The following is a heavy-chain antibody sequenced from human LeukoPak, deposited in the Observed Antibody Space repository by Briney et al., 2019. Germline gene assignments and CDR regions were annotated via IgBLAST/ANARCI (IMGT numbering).Heavy chain of an antibody. CDR2: SNAGNVNT. J-gene: IGHJ6*02. CDR3: ARGWEGYMDV. CDR1: GHTFITYA. D-gene: IGHD1-26*01. Sequence: ASVRVSCEASGHTFITYAIHWVRQAPGQRLEWMGWSNAGNVNTKYSQEFQGRVTFTRDTSASTAYMELSSLRSEDTAVYYCARGWEGYMDVWGQGTTVTVSS. V-gene: IGHV1-3*02.